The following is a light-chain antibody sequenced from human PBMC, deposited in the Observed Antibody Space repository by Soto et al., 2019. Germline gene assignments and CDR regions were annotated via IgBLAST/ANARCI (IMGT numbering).Light chain of an antibody. V-gene: IGKV1-39*01. CDR1: QSISSY. Sequence: DIQMTQYPSSLSASVGDRVTITCRASQSISSYLNWYQQKPGKAPKLLIYAASSLQSGVPSRLSGSGYGTDLTITISSMKNEDFETYYCLQHKSYTRTFGHGTKVDIK. CDR3: LQHKSYTRT. J-gene: IGKJ1*01. CDR2: AAS.